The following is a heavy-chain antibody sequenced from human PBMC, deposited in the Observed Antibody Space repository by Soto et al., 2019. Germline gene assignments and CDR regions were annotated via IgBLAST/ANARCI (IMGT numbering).Heavy chain of an antibody. J-gene: IGHJ2*01. D-gene: IGHD5-12*01. CDR1: GGSISSYY. V-gene: IGHV4-59*01. CDR2: IYYSGST. Sequence: QVQLQESGPGLVKPSETLSLTCTVSGGSISSYYWSWIRQPPRKGLEWIGYIYYSGSTNYNPSLKVCDNISVDTSKNPFSLKLRSVTAADTAVDSCAKSGYDRYWYFDLWGRGTLVTVS. CDR3: AKSGYDRYWYFDL.